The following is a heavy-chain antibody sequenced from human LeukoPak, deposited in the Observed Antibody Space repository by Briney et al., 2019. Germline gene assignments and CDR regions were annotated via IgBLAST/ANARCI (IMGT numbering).Heavy chain of an antibody. CDR2: ISYDGNNT. CDR3: ARDRAARPFYYYYMDV. CDR1: GFTFSSYA. V-gene: IGHV3-30-3*01. Sequence: GGSLRLSCAASGFTFSSYAMHWVRQAPGKGLEWVALISYDGNNTYYADSVKGRFTISRDNSKNTLYLQMNSLRAEDTAVYYCARDRAARPFYYYYMDVWGKGTTVTVSS. J-gene: IGHJ6*03. D-gene: IGHD6-6*01.